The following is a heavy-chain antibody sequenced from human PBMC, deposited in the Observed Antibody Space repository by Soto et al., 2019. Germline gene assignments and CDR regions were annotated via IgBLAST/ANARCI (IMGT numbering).Heavy chain of an antibody. CDR2: IHTSGMT. D-gene: IGHD3-3*01. CDR1: GFSVSSYY. V-gene: IGHV3-66*01. CDR3: TREAEYDLWSGPGWFDP. J-gene: IGHJ5*02. Sequence: GSLRLSCAASGFSVSSYYMSWVRQAPGKGLEWVSVIHTSGMTYYADSVKGRFITSRDNSENTLYLQMNSLRAEDTALYYCTREAEYDLWSGPGWFDPWGQGTLVTVSS.